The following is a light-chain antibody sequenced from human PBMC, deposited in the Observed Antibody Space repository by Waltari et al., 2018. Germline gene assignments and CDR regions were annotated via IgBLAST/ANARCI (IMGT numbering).Light chain of an antibody. V-gene: IGLV1-51*01. Sequence: QSVLTQPPSVSAAPGQKVTITCSGTGSNIRHTFVSWYQQLPGTAPKLLIYDNNKRPSGIPDRFSGSKSGTSATLGITGLQTGDEADYYCGTWDTDLSVVFGGGTKLTVL. CDR2: DNN. CDR1: GSNIRHTF. CDR3: GTWDTDLSVV. J-gene: IGLJ2*01.